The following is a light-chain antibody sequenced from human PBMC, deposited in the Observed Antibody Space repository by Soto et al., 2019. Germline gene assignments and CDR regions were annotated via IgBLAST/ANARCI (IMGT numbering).Light chain of an antibody. CDR1: SGHTTYV. V-gene: IGLV4-69*02. CDR2: VRGDGSH. Sequence: QPVLTQSPSASASLGASVKLTCTLSSGHTTYVIAWHQQQPERGPRYLMKVRGDGSHTKGDGIPDRFSGSTSGAERYLTISGLQSEAEADYYCQTWGTDYRIFGGGTKLTVL. CDR3: QTWGTDYRI. J-gene: IGLJ2*01.